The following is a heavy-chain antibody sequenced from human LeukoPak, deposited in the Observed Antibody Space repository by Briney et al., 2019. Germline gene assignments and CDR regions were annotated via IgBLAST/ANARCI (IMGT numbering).Heavy chain of an antibody. CDR1: GFTFSSYA. V-gene: IGHV3-64*01. J-gene: IGHJ4*02. Sequence: GSLRLSCAASGFTFSSYAMHWVRQAPGKGLEYVSAISSNGGSTYYANSVKGRFTISRDNSENTLYLQMGSLRAEDMAVYYCASNTDCSSTSCYAKLAYWGQGTLVTVSS. CDR3: ASNTDCSSTSCYAKLAY. D-gene: IGHD2-2*01. CDR2: ISSNGGST.